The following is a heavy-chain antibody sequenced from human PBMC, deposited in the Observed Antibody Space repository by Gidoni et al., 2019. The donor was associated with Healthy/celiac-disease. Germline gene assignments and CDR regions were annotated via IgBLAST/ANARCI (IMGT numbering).Heavy chain of an antibody. D-gene: IGHD5-12*01. V-gene: IGHV3-21*01. CDR3: ARWDLLATIDTPGDY. Sequence: EVQLVESGGGLVKPGGSLRLSCAASGFTFSSYSMNWVRQAPGKGLEWVSSISSSSSYIYYADSVKGRFTISRDNAKNSLYLQMNSLRAEDTAVYYCARWDLLATIDTPGDYWGQGTLVTVSS. CDR1: GFTFSSYS. CDR2: ISSSSSYI. J-gene: IGHJ4*02.